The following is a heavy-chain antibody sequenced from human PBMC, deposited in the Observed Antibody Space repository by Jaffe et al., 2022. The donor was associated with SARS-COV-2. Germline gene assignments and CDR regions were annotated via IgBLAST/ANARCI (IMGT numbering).Heavy chain of an antibody. D-gene: IGHD4-17*01. Sequence: EVQLVQSGAEVKKPGESLRISCKGSGYSFTSYWISWVRQMPGKGLEWMGRIDPSDSYTNYSPSFQGHVTISADKSISTAYLQWSSLKASDTAMYYCARHGAYGDYTEYQFDYWGQGTLVTVSS. CDR3: ARHGAYGDYTEYQFDY. CDR1: GYSFTSYW. V-gene: IGHV5-10-1*03. CDR2: IDPSDSYT. J-gene: IGHJ4*02.